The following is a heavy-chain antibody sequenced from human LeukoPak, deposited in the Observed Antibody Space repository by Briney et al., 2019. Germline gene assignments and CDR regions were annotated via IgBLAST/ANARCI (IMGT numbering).Heavy chain of an antibody. D-gene: IGHD3-3*01. CDR3: ATVQFLEWLPD. CDR1: GFTFSSYW. J-gene: IGHJ4*02. V-gene: IGHV3-48*04. CDR2: MSSSGSTI. Sequence: GGSLRLSCAASGFTFSSYWMSWVRQAPGKGLEWVSYMSSSGSTIYYADSVKGRFTISRDNANNSLFLQMNSLRAEDTAFYYCATVQFLEWLPDWGQGTLVTVSP.